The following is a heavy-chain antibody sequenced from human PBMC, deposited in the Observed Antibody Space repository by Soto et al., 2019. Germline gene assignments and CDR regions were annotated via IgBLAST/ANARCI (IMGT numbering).Heavy chain of an antibody. CDR3: ARDKSSSGWPYYYYYGMDV. CDR1: GFTFSSYS. V-gene: IGHV3-21*01. Sequence: PGGSLRLSVAASGFTFSSYSMNWFRKAPGKGLEWVSSISSSSSYIYYADSVKGRFTISRDNAKNSLYLQMNSLRAEDTAVYYCARDKSSSGWPYYYYYGMDVWGQGTTVTVSS. CDR2: ISSSSSYI. D-gene: IGHD6-19*01. J-gene: IGHJ6*02.